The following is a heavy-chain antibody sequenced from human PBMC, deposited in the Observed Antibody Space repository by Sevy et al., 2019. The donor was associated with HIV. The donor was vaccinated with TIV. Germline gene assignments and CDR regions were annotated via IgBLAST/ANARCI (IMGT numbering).Heavy chain of an antibody. V-gene: IGHV3-74*01. Sequence: GGSLRLSCAASGFTFSSYWMHWVRQAPGKGLGWVSHINSDGSKTGYADSVKGRFTISRDNAKNTLYLQMNSLRAEDKAVYYCARDKSATAVDYWGQGTLVTVSS. CDR2: INSDGSKT. CDR1: GFTFSSYW. J-gene: IGHJ4*02. D-gene: IGHD6-25*01. CDR3: ARDKSATAVDY.